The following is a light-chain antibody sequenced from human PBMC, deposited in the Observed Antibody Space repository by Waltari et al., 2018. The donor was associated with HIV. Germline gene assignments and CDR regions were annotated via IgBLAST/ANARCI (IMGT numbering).Light chain of an antibody. CDR1: QSVGNF. CDR3: QQRCYWPPSIT. Sequence: EIVLTQSPDTLSLSPGERATLSCRASQSVGNFLAWYQQKPGQAPRLLVYYASNRATGIPARLSGSGSGTDFTLTISRLEAEDFAVYYCQQRCYWPPSITFGQGTRLEIK. V-gene: IGKV3-11*01. CDR2: YAS. J-gene: IGKJ5*01.